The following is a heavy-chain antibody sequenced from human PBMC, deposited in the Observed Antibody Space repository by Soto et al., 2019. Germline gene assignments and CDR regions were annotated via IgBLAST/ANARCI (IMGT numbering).Heavy chain of an antibody. J-gene: IGHJ4*02. D-gene: IGHD3-22*01. CDR1: GGSISSGGYY. V-gene: IGHV4-31*03. CDR2: IYYSGST. Sequence: PSETLSLTCTVSGGSISSGGYYWSWIRQHPGKGLEWIGYIYYSGSTYYNPSLKSRVTISVDTSKNQFSLKLSSVTAADTAVYYCATSTDSSGYCLDYWGQGTLVTVSS. CDR3: ATSTDSSGYCLDY.